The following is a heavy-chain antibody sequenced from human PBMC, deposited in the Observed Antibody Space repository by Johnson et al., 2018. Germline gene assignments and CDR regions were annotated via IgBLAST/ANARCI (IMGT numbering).Heavy chain of an antibody. CDR2: TSNDEGIK. Sequence: QVQLQESGGGVVQPGRSLRLSCSASGFSFSNYVMHWVRQAPGKGLEWVAVTSNDEGIKYYVDSVKGRLTISRDNSKGTLYLQRNSLRAEDTAVYYCATGAISGVIYREFFQHWGQGTLVTVSS. D-gene: IGHD3-10*01. J-gene: IGHJ1*01. CDR1: GFSFSNYV. V-gene: IGHV3-30*03. CDR3: ATGAISGVIYREFFQH.